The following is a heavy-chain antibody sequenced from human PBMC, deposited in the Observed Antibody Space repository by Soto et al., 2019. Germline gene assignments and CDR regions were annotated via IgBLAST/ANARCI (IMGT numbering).Heavy chain of an antibody. J-gene: IGHJ4*02. V-gene: IGHV3-21*04. CDR3: ARDKQPNLAAAGTGGFDY. CDR1: GFTFSSYS. CDR2: ISSSSSYI. D-gene: IGHD6-13*01. Sequence: GGSLRLSCAASGFTFSSYSMNWVRQAPGKGLEWVSSISSSSSYIYYADSVKGRFTISRDNAKNSLYLQMNSLRAEDTAVYYCARDKQPNLAAAGTGGFDYWGQGT.